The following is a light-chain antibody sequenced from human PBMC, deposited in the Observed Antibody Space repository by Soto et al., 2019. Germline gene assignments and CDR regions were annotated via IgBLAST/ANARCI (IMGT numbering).Light chain of an antibody. V-gene: IGLV2-14*01. CDR1: SSDVGGYNY. J-gene: IGLJ3*02. Sequence: QSALTQPASVSGSPGQSITISCTGTSSDVGGYNYVSWYQQHPGKAPKLMIYEVSNRPSGVSNRFSGSKSGNTASLTISGRQAEHEADYYCTSYTTRSTHWVFGGGTKLTVL. CDR3: TSYTTRSTHWV. CDR2: EVS.